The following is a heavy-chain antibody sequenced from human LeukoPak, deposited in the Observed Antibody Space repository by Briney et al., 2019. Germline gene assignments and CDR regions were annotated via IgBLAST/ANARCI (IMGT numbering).Heavy chain of an antibody. D-gene: IGHD5-12*01. Sequence: GGSLRLSCAVSGFTFSSYWMTWVCHAPGKGLERVANINQDGSEANYVDSSQGRFTIPRNNARHSLYLQMNGLRAGDTAVYFCARRYSGYVFYDYWGQETLVTVSS. CDR3: ARRYSGYVFYDY. V-gene: IGHV3-7*01. J-gene: IGHJ4*02. CDR2: INQDGSEA. CDR1: GFTFSSYW.